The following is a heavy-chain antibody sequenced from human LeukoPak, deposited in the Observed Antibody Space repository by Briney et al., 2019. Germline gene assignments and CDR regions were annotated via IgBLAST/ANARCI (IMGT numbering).Heavy chain of an antibody. J-gene: IGHJ4*02. D-gene: IGHD6-19*01. CDR3: ARFRRHSSGWYVFDY. V-gene: IGHV4-59*01. CDR1: GGSISSYY. CDR2: IYYSGST. Sequence: SETLSLTCTVSGGSISSYYWSWIRQPPGKGLEWIGYIYYSGSTNYNPSLKSRVTISVDTSKDQFSLKLSSVTAADTAVYYCARFRRHSSGWYVFDYWGQGTLVTVSS.